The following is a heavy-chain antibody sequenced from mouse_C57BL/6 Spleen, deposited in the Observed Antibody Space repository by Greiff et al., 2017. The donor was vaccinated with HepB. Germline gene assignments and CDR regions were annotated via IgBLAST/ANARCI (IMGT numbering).Heavy chain of an antibody. CDR3: TRSAITTVVATNFDY. V-gene: IGHV6-6*01. Sequence: EVKLVESGGGLVQPGGSMKLSCAASGFTFSDAWMDWVRQSPEKGLEWVAEIRNKANNHATYYAESVKGRFTISRDDSKSSVYLQMNSLRAEDTGIYYCTRSAITTVVATNFDYWGQGTTLTVSS. CDR1: GFTFSDAW. CDR2: IRNKANNHAT. J-gene: IGHJ2*01. D-gene: IGHD1-1*01.